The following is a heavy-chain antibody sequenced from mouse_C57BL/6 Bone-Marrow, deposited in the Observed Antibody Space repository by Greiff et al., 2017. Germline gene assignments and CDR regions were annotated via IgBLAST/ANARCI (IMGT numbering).Heavy chain of an antibody. Sequence: EVKVEESGGGLVQPGGSMKLSCVASGFTFSNYWMNWVRQSPEKGLEWVAQIRLKSDNYATHYAESVKGRFTISRDDSKSSVYLQMNNLRAEDTGIYYCTGGYYWFAYWGQGTLVTVSA. CDR3: TGGYYWFAY. CDR2: IRLKSDNYAT. J-gene: IGHJ3*01. V-gene: IGHV6-3*01. D-gene: IGHD2-3*01. CDR1: GFTFSNYW.